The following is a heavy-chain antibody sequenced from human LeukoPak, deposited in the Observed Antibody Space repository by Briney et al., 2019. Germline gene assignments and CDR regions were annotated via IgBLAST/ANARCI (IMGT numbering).Heavy chain of an antibody. CDR2: IYSYGST. CDR3: ARLGGKQLVRYYQYYMDV. V-gene: IGHV3-66*02. J-gene: IGHJ6*03. CDR1: GFTVSSNY. Sequence: GGSLRLSCAAFGFTVSSNYMSWVRQAPGKGLEGASVIYSYGSTYYADSVKGRFTISRDNSKNTLYLQMNSLRVEDTAVYYCARLGGKQLVRYYQYYMDVWGKGTTVTVSS. D-gene: IGHD6-6*01.